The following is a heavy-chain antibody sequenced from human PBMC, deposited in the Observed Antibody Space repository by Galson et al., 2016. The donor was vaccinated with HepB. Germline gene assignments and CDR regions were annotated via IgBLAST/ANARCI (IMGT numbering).Heavy chain of an antibody. D-gene: IGHD6-6*01. Sequence: SMRLSCAASGSSFSSHWMSWVRQGPGKGLEWVGNIKDDGSEKNYIDSVKGRFSISRDNARNSLYLQMNSLRVEDTAVYYCTADFEYSNYDRGQGTLVTVSS. J-gene: IGHJ1*01. CDR3: TADFEYSNYD. CDR2: IKDDGSEK. CDR1: GSSFSSHW. V-gene: IGHV3-7*01.